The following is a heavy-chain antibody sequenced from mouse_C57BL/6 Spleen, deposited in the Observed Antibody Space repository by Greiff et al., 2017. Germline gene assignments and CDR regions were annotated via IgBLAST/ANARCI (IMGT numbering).Heavy chain of an antibody. CDR3: TRDHYYGSSYRGYYAMDY. J-gene: IGHJ4*01. V-gene: IGHV5-9-1*02. D-gene: IGHD1-1*01. CDR1: GFTFSSYA. Sequence: EVQLVESGEGLVKPGGSLKLSCAASGFTFSSYAMSWVRQTPEKRLEWVAYISSGGDYIYYADPVKGRFTIARDNARNTLYLQMSSLKSEDTAMYYCTRDHYYGSSYRGYYAMDYWGQGTSVTVSS. CDR2: ISSGGDYI.